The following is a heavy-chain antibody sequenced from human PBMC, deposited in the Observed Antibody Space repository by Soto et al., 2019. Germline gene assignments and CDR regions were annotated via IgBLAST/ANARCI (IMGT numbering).Heavy chain of an antibody. CDR2: ISYDGSDK. CDR3: AKTAGYDYVWGSSGLDP. CDR1: GFTFSSYG. V-gene: IGHV3-30*18. J-gene: IGHJ5*02. Sequence: PGGSLRLSCAGSGFTFSSYGMHWVRQDPGKGLEWVAVISYDGSDKYYGDSVKGRFTISRDDSKNTLYLQMNSLRVEDTAIYYCAKTAGYDYVWGSSGLDPWGQGTLVTVSS. D-gene: IGHD3-16*01.